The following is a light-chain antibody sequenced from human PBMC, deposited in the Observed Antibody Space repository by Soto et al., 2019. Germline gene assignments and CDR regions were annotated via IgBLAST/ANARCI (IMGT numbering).Light chain of an antibody. CDR1: QSVSSSY. Sequence: EIVLTQSPCTLSLSAGERATLSCRAGQSVSSSYLAWYQQKPGQAPRLLIYGASSRATGIPERFSGSGSGTDFTLTISRLEPEDFEVYYCQQYGSSPGTFGQGTKVDIK. CDR2: GAS. CDR3: QQYGSSPGT. J-gene: IGKJ1*01. V-gene: IGKV3-20*01.